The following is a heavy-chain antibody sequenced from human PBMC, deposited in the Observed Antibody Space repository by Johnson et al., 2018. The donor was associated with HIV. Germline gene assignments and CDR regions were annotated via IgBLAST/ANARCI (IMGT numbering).Heavy chain of an antibody. Sequence: VSGINWNGGSTGYVDSMKGRFTISRDNSKNTLYLQMNSLRAEDTAVYYCAREGEAAGPTDAFDIWGQGTMVTVSS. J-gene: IGHJ3*02. D-gene: IGHD6-13*01. V-gene: IGHV3-20*03. CDR3: AREGEAAGPTDAFDI. CDR2: INWNGGST.